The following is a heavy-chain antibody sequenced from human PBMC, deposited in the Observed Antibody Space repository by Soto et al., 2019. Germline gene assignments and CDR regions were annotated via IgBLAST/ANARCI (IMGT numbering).Heavy chain of an antibody. CDR3: ARWLVLGGIAVAGTQVDAFDI. Sequence: ASLKVSCKASGYTFTSYTMHWVRQATGQGLEWMGWMNPNSGNTGYAQKFQGRVTMTRNTSISTAYMELSSLRSEDTAVYYCARWLVLGGIAVAGTQVDAFDIWGQGTMVTVSS. J-gene: IGHJ3*02. CDR2: MNPNSGNT. D-gene: IGHD6-19*01. V-gene: IGHV1-8*02. CDR1: GYTFTSYT.